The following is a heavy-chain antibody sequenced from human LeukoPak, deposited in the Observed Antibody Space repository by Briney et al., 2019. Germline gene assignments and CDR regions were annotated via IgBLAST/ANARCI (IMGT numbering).Heavy chain of an antibody. CDR2: ISASGGST. D-gene: IGHD1-26*01. V-gene: IGHV3-23*01. CDR3: AKGASASRHFDY. Sequence: GGSLRLSCAASGFTFSNCAMNWVRHAPGKGLEWVSDISASGGSTNYADAVKGRFTISRDNSKNTLYLQMNSLRAEDAAVYYCAKGASASRHFDYWGQGTLVTVSS. J-gene: IGHJ4*02. CDR1: GFTFSNCA.